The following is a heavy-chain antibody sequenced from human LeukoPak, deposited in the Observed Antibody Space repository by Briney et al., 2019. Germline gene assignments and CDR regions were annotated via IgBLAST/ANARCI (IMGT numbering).Heavy chain of an antibody. V-gene: IGHV1-8*01. CDR3: ARDRGRAFYCSSTSCWVGIDP. J-gene: IGHJ5*02. CDR1: GYTFTSYD. Sequence: ASVKVSCKASGYTFTSYDINWVRQATGQGLEWMGWMNPNSGNTGYAQKFQGRVTMTRNTSISTAYMELSSLRSEDTAVYYCARDRGRAFYCSSTSCWVGIDPWGQGTLVTVSS. D-gene: IGHD2-2*01. CDR2: MNPNSGNT.